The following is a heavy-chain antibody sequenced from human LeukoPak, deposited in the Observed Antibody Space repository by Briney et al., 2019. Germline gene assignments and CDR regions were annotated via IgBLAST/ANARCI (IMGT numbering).Heavy chain of an antibody. CDR2: INHSGST. D-gene: IGHD1-7*01. CDR1: GGSFSGYY. V-gene: IGHV4-34*01. Sequence: SETLSLTCAVYGGSFSGYYWSWIRQPPGKGLEWIGEINHSGSTNYNPSLKSRVTISVDTSKNQFSLKLSSVTAADTAVYYCARRPSNWNYDLYYFDYWGQGTLVTVSS. CDR3: ARRPSNWNYDLYYFDY. J-gene: IGHJ4*02.